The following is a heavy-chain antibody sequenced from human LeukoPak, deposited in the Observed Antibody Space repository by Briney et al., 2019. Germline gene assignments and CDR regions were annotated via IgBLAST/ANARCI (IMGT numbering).Heavy chain of an antibody. V-gene: IGHV6-1*01. CDR3: ARGGHSSSWSFDY. CDR1: GDSFSSNSAA. CDR2: TYYRSRLSN. J-gene: IGHJ4*02. Sequence: SQTLSLTCALPGDSFSSNSAAWNWIRQSPSRGLEWLGRTYYRSRLSNDYAVSVKSRITFNPDTSKNQFSLHLNSVAPEDTAVYYCARGGHSSSWSFDYWGQGTVVTVSS. D-gene: IGHD6-13*01.